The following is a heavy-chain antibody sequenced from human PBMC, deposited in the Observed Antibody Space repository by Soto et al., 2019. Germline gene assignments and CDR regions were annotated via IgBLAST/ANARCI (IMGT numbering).Heavy chain of an antibody. CDR2: IPGSSSTT. J-gene: IGHJ4*02. CDR1: GFTFSSYA. V-gene: IGHV3-23*01. Sequence: GGSLRLSCAASGFTFSSYAMSWVRQAPGKGLEWVSSIPGSSSTTYYADSVKGRFTISRDNSKNMLYLQTNSLRAEDTAVYYCAKDVPPFAGAANYFAYWGQGTQVTVSS. D-gene: IGHD7-27*01. CDR3: AKDVPPFAGAANYFAY.